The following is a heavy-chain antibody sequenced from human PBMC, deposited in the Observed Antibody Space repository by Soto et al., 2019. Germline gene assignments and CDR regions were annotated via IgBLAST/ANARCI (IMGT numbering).Heavy chain of an antibody. Sequence: EVQVVESGGALVQPGGSLTLSCAVSGFTVSGSAMHWVRQASGKGLEWVGRMRNKADDYATAYTASVEGRFTISRDDSKNTAYLQMNSLKTEDTAVYYCNIGGRDYWGQGTLVTVSS. J-gene: IGHJ4*02. CDR1: GFTVSGSA. CDR2: MRNKADDYAT. V-gene: IGHV3-73*02. CDR3: NIGGRDY.